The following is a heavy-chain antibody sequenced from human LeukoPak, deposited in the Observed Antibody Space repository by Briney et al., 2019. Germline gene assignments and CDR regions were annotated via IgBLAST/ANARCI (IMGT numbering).Heavy chain of an antibody. V-gene: IGHV1-69*06. CDR3: AREAASGVYFDY. D-gene: IGHD2-8*02. J-gene: IGHJ4*02. CDR1: GYTFTSYY. CDR2: IIPIFGTA. Sequence: GASVKVSCKASGYTFTSYYMHWARQAPGQGLEWMGGIIPIFGTANYAQKFQGRVTITADKSTSTAYMELSSLRSEDTAVYYCAREAASGVYFDYWGQGTLVTVSS.